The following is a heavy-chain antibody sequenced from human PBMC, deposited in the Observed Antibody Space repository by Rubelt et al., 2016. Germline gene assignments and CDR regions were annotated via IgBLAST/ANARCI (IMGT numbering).Heavy chain of an antibody. Sequence: QVVLQESGPGLVKPSENLSLTCNVSGVPVNGNYLSWIRQPAGKGLEWIGRVPPRGSTEHNPSIKRRLAISVDTSKNQFSRKLTHVTAADTAVYYCAKDGVRSSGPHDSWGQGTLVIVSS. CDR3: AKDGVRSSGPHDS. CDR1: GVPVNGNY. CDR2: VPPRGST. D-gene: IGHD6-19*01. V-gene: IGHV4-4*07. J-gene: IGHJ4*02.